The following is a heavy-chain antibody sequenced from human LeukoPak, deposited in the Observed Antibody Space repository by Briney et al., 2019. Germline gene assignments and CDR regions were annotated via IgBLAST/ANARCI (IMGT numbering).Heavy chain of an antibody. V-gene: IGHV3-33*01. J-gene: IGHJ6*03. CDR3: ARRASGYSYGDYYYYYMDV. CDR2: IWYDGSNK. CDR1: GFTFSSYG. Sequence: PGGSLRLSCAASGFTFSSYGMHWVRQAPGKGLEWVAVIWYDGSNKYYADSVKGRFTISRDNSKNTLYLQMNSLRAEDTAVYYCARRASGYSYGDYYYYYMDVWGKGTMVTVSS. D-gene: IGHD5-18*01.